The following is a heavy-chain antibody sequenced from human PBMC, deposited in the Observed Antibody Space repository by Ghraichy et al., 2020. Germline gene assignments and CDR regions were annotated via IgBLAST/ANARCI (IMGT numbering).Heavy chain of an antibody. V-gene: IGHV4-4*02. CDR2: IYYSGTT. Sequence: SETLSLTCAVSGGSISSVNWWSWVRQPPGKGLEWIGEIYYSGTTHYNPSLKSRVTISVDKSKNQFSLTLNSVTAADTAVYYCAREGSSVGDSFDCWGQGTLVTVSS. CDR1: GGSISSVNW. D-gene: IGHD2-15*01. J-gene: IGHJ4*02. CDR3: AREGSSVGDSFDC.